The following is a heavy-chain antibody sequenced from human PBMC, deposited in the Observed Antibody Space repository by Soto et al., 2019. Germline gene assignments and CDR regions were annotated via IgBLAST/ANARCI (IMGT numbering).Heavy chain of an antibody. CDR1: GFTFSSYG. D-gene: IGHD6-19*01. CDR3: AKDPFAVAGKYFQH. J-gene: IGHJ1*01. Sequence: QVQLVESGGGVVQPGRSLRLSCAASGFTFSSYGMHWVRQAPGKGLEWVAVISYDGSNKYYADSVKCRFTISRDNSKNALYLQMNSMRAEDTDVYYCAKDPFAVAGKYFQHWVQGTLVTVSS. V-gene: IGHV3-30*18. CDR2: ISYDGSNK.